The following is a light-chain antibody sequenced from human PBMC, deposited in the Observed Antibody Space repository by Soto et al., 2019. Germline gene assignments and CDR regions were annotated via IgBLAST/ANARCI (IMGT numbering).Light chain of an antibody. CDR1: QGISSW. Sequence: DIQMTQSPSTLSGSVGDRVTITCRASQGISSWLAWYQQKPGKAPKLLIYAASSLQSGVPSRFSGRGSGTEFTLTISSLQPDDFATYYCQQHNSYSGTFGQGTKVDIK. V-gene: IGKV1-5*01. CDR3: QQHNSYSGT. CDR2: AAS. J-gene: IGKJ1*01.